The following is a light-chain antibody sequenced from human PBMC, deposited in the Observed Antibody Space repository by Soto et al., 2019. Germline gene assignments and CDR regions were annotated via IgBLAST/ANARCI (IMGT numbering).Light chain of an antibody. CDR2: DVV. CDR3: QQSSNWPLN. Sequence: EIVLTQSPATLSLSPGESATLTCRAREGVRSFLAWYQQKPGQAPRLLIYDVVNRATGIPARFSGSGSGTDFTLTISSLETEDFAVYFCQQSSNWPLNFGGGTKVDIK. J-gene: IGKJ4*01. CDR1: EGVRSF. V-gene: IGKV3-11*01.